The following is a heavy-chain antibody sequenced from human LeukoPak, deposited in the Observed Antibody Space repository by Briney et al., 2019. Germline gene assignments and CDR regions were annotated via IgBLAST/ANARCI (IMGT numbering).Heavy chain of an antibody. CDR2: ISHSGAT. D-gene: IGHD6-13*01. J-gene: IGHJ4*02. CDR1: GFTFDSSA. V-gene: IGHV3-23*01. CDR3: ARRSHASPAGYSPFFDS. Sequence: GGSLRLSCAGSGFTFDSSAMSWVRQAPGKGMEWASTISHSGATYYADSVKGRFTISRDNSKNTVFLQMNSLRAEDTALYFCARRSHASPAGYSPFFDSWGQGTLVTVSS.